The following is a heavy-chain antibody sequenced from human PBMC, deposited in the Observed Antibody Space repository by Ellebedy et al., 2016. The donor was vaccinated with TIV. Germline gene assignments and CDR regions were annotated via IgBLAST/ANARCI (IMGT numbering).Heavy chain of an antibody. Sequence: SETLSLXCNVSGGSISGTYTSYYWGWVRQPPGKGLEWIGSIYDSGRTHYNPSLKSRVTISVDTSKDQFSLKLSSVTAADTAVYYCARAEDTLTSGLPKDYYYYGLDVWGQGTTVIVSS. CDR3: ARAEDTLTSGLPKDYYYYGLDV. CDR1: GGSISGTYTSYY. V-gene: IGHV4-39*01. CDR2: IYDSGRT. J-gene: IGHJ6*02. D-gene: IGHD2-8*01.